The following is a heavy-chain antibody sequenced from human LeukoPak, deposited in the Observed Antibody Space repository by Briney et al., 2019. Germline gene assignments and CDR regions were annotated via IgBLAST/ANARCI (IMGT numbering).Heavy chain of an antibody. J-gene: IGHJ3*02. V-gene: IGHV3-11*04. Sequence: GGSLRLSCAASGFTFSDYYMSWIRQAPGKGLEWVSYISSSGSTIYYADSVKGRFTISRDNAKNTLYLQMNSLRAEDTAVYYCARDQGWYCSSTSCPGAFDIWGQGTMVTVSS. D-gene: IGHD2-2*01. CDR3: ARDQGWYCSSTSCPGAFDI. CDR2: ISSSGSTI. CDR1: GFTFSDYY.